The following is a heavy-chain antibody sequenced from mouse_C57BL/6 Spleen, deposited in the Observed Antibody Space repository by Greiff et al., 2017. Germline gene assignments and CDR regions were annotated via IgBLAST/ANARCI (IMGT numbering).Heavy chain of an antibody. J-gene: IGHJ3*01. CDR1: GYTFTSYW. Sequence: VQLQQPGAELVMPGASVKLSCKASGYTFTSYWMHWVKQRPGQGLEWIGEIDPSDSYTNYNQKFKGKSTLTVDKSSSTAYMQLSSLPSEDSAVYYCARDGTPWFAYWGQGTLVTVSA. CDR3: ARDGTPWFAY. V-gene: IGHV1-69*01. D-gene: IGHD2-3*01. CDR2: IDPSDSYT.